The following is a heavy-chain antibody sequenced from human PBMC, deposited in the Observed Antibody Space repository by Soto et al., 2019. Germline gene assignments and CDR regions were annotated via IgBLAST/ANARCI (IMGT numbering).Heavy chain of an antibody. CDR2: ISGSSSYI. CDR1: GFTFSSYS. Sequence: GGSLRLSCAASGFTFSSYSMNWVRQAPGKGLEWVSSISGSSSYIYYADSVKGRFTISRDNAKNSLYLQMNSLRAEDTAVYYCARDGPYYYYRMDVWGQGTTVTVSS. CDR3: ARDGPYYYYRMDV. V-gene: IGHV3-21*01. J-gene: IGHJ6*02.